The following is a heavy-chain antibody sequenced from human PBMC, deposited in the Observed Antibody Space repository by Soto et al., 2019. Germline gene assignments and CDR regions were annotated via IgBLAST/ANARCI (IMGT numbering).Heavy chain of an antibody. CDR3: ARYNWNCGNDY. CDR1: GVSFSNYG. CDR2: ISYDGNNK. D-gene: IGHD1-7*01. V-gene: IGHV3-30*03. J-gene: IGHJ4*02. Sequence: QEHLVESGGGVVQPGRSLRLSCAASGVSFSNYGMHWVRQAPGKGLEWVAVISYDGNNKHYADSVKGRFTISRDTSNNTVSLQMHSLRPADTAVYYFARYNWNCGNDYWGQGTLVTVSS.